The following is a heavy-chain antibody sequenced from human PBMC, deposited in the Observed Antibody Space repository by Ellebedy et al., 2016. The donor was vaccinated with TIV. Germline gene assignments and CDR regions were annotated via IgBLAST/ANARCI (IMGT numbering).Heavy chain of an antibody. CDR2: IFYCGST. CDR1: GGSISSYY. J-gene: IGHJ6*02. Sequence: MPSDTLSLTCTVSGGSISSYYWNWIRQPPGKGLEWMAYIFYCGSTNYNPTLKSRVTISLDTSKNQFSLRLSSVTAADTAVYYCARSPSYSSGWYPDLEEYYYYGMDVWGQGTTVTVSS. CDR3: ARSPSYSSGWYPDLEEYYYYGMDV. D-gene: IGHD6-19*01. V-gene: IGHV4-59*08.